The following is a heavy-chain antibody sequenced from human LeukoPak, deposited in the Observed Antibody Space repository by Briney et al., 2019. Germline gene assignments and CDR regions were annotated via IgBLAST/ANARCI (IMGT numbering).Heavy chain of an antibody. CDR2: ISSSGDTI. CDR1: IFTLGYFY. Sequence: GGSLRLSCVAYIFTLGYFYTSWIRQVPGKGPEWISYISSSGDTIYSADSVKGRFTISRDNAKNSLYLQMNSLGAEDTAFYSIVRDASERCQDTTCSRYNWFDTWGQGTLVTVSS. V-gene: IGHV3-11*04. D-gene: IGHD1-26*01. CDR3: VRDASERCQDTTCSRYNWFDT. J-gene: IGHJ5*02.